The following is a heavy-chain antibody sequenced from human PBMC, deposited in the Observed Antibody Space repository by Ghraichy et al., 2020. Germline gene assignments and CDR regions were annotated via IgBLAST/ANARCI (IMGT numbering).Heavy chain of an antibody. D-gene: IGHD1-14*01. CDR3: ASSGIRASAFDP. CDR2: IYYTGST. J-gene: IGHJ5*02. CDR1: GVSMTSYY. Sequence: SETLSLTCSVFGVSMTSYYWNWIRQPPGKGLEWIGYIYYTGSTSYSSSLESRVTMSVDTSKNQLTLKLTSVTAADTAVYYCASSGIRASAFDPWGQGTLVTVSS. V-gene: IGHV4-59*01.